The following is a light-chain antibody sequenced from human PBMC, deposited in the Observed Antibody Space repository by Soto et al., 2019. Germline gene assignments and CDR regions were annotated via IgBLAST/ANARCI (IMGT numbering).Light chain of an antibody. CDR2: EVH. V-gene: IGLV2-14*01. J-gene: IGLJ1*01. Sequence: QSALTQPASVSGSPGQSITISCTGTSSDIGAYDYVSWYQQHPGKAPKLLIYEVHNRPSGVSNRFSGSKSGSTASLTISGLQAEDEADYYCSSYRSTITFYVLGTGTKLTVL. CDR1: SSDIGAYDY. CDR3: SSYRSTITFYV.